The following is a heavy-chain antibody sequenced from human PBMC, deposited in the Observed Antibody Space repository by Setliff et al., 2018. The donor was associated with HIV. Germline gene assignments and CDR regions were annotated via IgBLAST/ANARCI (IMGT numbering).Heavy chain of an antibody. Sequence: GESLKISCKASGYTFTNYWTAWVSQMPGKGLEWMGIIHPRDFDIKYSQSFQGQVTISADKSLSTAYLQWNSLKASDTALYYCARLDSSGYYRSFDVWGQGTMVTVSS. V-gene: IGHV5-51*01. CDR1: GYTFTNYW. D-gene: IGHD3-22*01. J-gene: IGHJ3*01. CDR2: IHPRDFDI. CDR3: ARLDSSGYYRSFDV.